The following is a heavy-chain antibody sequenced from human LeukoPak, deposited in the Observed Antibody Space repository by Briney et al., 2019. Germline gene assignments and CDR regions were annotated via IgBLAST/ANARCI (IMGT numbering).Heavy chain of an antibody. CDR1: GYTFTTYG. CDR2: ISAYNGNT. J-gene: IGHJ5*02. D-gene: IGHD4-17*01. Sequence: GASVKVSCKASGYTFTTYGISWVRQAPGQGLEWMGWISAYNGNTNYAQKLQGRVTMTTDTSTSTAYMELRSLRSDDTAVYYCARADYGDYSTWFDPWGQGTLVTVSS. V-gene: IGHV1-18*01. CDR3: ARADYGDYSTWFDP.